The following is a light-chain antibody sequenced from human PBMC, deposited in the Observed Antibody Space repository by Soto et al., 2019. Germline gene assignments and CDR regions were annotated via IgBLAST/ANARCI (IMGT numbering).Light chain of an antibody. CDR3: QQYHNLWT. J-gene: IGKJ1*01. CDR1: HYVYSN. Sequence: EIVMTQSRGTQSVSPVQTATLYCTASHYVYSNVAWFQQRPGQAPRLLIYRASTRATGTPARFSGSGSGTEFTLTITSLQSEDFALYYCQQYHNLWTFGQGTKVDIK. V-gene: IGKV3-15*01. CDR2: RAS.